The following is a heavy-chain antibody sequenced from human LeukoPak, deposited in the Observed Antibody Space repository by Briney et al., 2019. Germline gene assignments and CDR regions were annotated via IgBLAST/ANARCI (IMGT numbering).Heavy chain of an antibody. CDR2: ISAYNGNT. J-gene: IGHJ5*02. D-gene: IGHD4-23*01. Sequence: ASVKVSCKASGYTFTSYGISWVRQAPGQGLEWMGWISAYNGNTNYAQKLQGRVTMTTDTSTSPAYMEMRSLRSDDTAVYYCAEDYGGGNWFDPWGQGTLVTVSS. CDR3: AEDYGGGNWFDP. V-gene: IGHV1-18*01. CDR1: GYTFTSYG.